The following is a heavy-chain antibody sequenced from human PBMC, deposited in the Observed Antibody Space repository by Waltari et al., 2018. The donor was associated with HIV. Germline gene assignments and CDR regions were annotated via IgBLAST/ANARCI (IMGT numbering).Heavy chain of an antibody. V-gene: IGHV3-53*01. CDR2: IYSNATT. CDR3: ATVLVRTSWVITTAPFDY. Sequence: EVQLVESGGGLIQPGGSLRLACAASGLPVITNYLSWVRQAPGKGLEWVSLIYSNATTYYADSVKGRFTISRDNSKNTLYLQMNSLRADDTAVYFCATVLVRTSWVITTAPFDYWGQGTLVTVSS. CDR1: GLPVITNY. D-gene: IGHD3-22*01. J-gene: IGHJ4*02.